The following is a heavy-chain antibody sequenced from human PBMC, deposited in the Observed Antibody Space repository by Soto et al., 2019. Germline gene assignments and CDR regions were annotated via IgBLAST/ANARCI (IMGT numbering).Heavy chain of an antibody. CDR2: ISGSGGTT. Sequence: GGSLRLSCAASGFTFSTYAMSWVRQAPGKGLEWVSGISGSGGTTYYADSVKGRFTVSRDNSKSTLFLQMYSLRAEDTAVYYCAKYPEYSVYDATYFDFWGQGTLVTVSS. CDR1: GFTFSTYA. CDR3: AKYPEYSVYDATYFDF. J-gene: IGHJ4*02. V-gene: IGHV3-23*01. D-gene: IGHD5-12*01.